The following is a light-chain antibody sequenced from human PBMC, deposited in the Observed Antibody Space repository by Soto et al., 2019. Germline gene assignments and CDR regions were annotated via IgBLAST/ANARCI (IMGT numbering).Light chain of an antibody. Sequence: EIVLTQSPGTLSLSPGERATLSCRASQSLSSSNLAWYQQKPGQAPRLLIYGASSRATDIPDRFSGSGSGTDFTFTISRLEPGDFAVYYCQQYGSSPWTFGQGTKVDI. V-gene: IGKV3-20*01. J-gene: IGKJ1*01. CDR1: QSLSSSN. CDR3: QQYGSSPWT. CDR2: GAS.